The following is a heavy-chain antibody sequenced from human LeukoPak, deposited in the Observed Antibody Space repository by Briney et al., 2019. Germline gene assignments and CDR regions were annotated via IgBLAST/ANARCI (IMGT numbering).Heavy chain of an antibody. D-gene: IGHD2-2*02. CDR3: ARNFGYCSSTSCYSFDY. CDR2: IYYGGTT. Sequence: SETLSLTCTVSGGSTSYYYWSWIRQPPGKGLEWIGQIYYGGTTNYNPSLKSRVTISIDTSNKHFSLNLSSVTAADTAVYYCARNFGYCSSTSCYSFDYWGQGTLVTVSS. J-gene: IGHJ4*02. V-gene: IGHV4-59*08. CDR1: GGSTSYYY.